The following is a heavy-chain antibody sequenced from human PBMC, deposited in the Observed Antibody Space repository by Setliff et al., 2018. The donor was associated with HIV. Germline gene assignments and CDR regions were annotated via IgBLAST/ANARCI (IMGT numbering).Heavy chain of an antibody. J-gene: IGHJ3*02. Sequence: GASVKVSCKASGYTFTSYYMHWVRQAPGQGLEWMGIINPSSGSTTYAQKFQARVTMTRDSSTSTGYLELRSLRSEDTAVYFCAREYDVLTGYYISAFDIWGQGTMVTVSS. V-gene: IGHV1-46*01. CDR1: GYTFTSYY. CDR2: INPSSGST. D-gene: IGHD3-9*01. CDR3: AREYDVLTGYYISAFDI.